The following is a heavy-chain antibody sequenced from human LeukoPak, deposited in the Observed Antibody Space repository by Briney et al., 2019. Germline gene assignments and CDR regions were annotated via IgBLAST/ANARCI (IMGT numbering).Heavy chain of an antibody. J-gene: IGHJ3*02. Sequence: GASVKVSCKASGGTFSSYAISWVRQAPGQGLEWMGGIIPIFGTANYAQKFQGRVTITADESTSTAYMELSSLRSEDTAVYYCARPRKGSSIEAFDIWGQGTMVTVSS. CDR2: IIPIFGTA. D-gene: IGHD2-2*01. CDR3: ARPRKGSSIEAFDI. CDR1: GGTFSSYA. V-gene: IGHV1-69*13.